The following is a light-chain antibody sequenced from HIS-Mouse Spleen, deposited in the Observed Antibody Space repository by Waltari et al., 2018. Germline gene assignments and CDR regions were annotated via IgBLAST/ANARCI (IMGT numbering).Light chain of an antibody. Sequence: QSALTQPASVSGSPGQSITISCTGTSSDVGSYNLVSWYQQHPGKAPKLLIYGGSKRPSGVSNHFSGSKSGNTASLLISGLQAEDEADYYCCSYAGSSTWVFGGGTKLTVL. CDR2: GGS. CDR1: SSDVGSYNL. V-gene: IGLV2-23*01. CDR3: CSYAGSSTWV. J-gene: IGLJ3*02.